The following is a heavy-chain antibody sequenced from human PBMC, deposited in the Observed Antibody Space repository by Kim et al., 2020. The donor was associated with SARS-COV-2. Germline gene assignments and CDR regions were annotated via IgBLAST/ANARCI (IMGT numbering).Heavy chain of an antibody. V-gene: IGHV4-34*01. J-gene: IGHJ4*02. Sequence: SETLSLTCAVYGGSFSGYYWTWIRQPPGKGLEWIGDIDHSGSANNHPSLKSRFTISADTPTNQFSLKMNSVTAADRAIFYCARYAFWSRGTLVTVSS. CDR1: GGSFSGYY. CDR3: ARYAF. D-gene: IGHD3-3*01. CDR2: IDHSGSA.